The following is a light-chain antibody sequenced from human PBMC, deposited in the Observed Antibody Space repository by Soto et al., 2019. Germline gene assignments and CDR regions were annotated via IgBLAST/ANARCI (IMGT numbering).Light chain of an antibody. Sequence: QSVLTQPPSASGTPGQRVTISCSGSSSNIGSNTVNWYQQLAGTAPKLLIYSNNQRPSGVPDRFSGSKSGTSASLAIRGLQSEDEADYYCAAWDDSLNGWVFGGGTKLTVL. CDR3: AAWDDSLNGWV. J-gene: IGLJ3*02. CDR1: SSNIGSNT. CDR2: SNN. V-gene: IGLV1-44*01.